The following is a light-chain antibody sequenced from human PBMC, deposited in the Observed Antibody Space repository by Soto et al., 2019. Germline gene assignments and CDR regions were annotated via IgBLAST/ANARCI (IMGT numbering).Light chain of an antibody. CDR1: QSFSTW. J-gene: IGKJ1*01. Sequence: DIQMTQSPSTLSASVGDRVTITCRASQSFSTWLAWYQQKPGKAPKLLIYDASSLESGVTSRFSGSGSGTEFTLTINSLQPDDFATYYCQQYKSYSATFGPRTKLDIK. CDR2: DAS. CDR3: QQYKSYSAT. V-gene: IGKV1-5*01.